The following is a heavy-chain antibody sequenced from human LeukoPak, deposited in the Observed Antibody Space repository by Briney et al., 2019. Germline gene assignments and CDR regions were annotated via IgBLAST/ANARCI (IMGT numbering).Heavy chain of an antibody. D-gene: IGHD4-23*01. CDR1: GFTFSSYS. CDR3: ARAGGNSVGY. J-gene: IGHJ4*02. Sequence: GGSLRLSCAASGFTFSSYSMNWVRQAPGKGLELVSSISSSSSYIYYADSVKGRFTISRDNAKNSLYLQMNSLRAEDTAVYYCARAGGNSVGYWGQGTLVTVSS. V-gene: IGHV3-21*01. CDR2: ISSSSSYI.